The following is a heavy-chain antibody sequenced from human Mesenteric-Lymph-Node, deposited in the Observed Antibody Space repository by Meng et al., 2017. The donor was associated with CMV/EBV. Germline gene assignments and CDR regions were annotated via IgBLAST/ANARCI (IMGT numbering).Heavy chain of an antibody. CDR1: GYPFSIYD. J-gene: IGHJ4*02. CDR3: ARHWGDVWGRTFGFDF. CDR2: ISAYNRAT. D-gene: IGHD3-16*01. Sequence: SGYPFSIYDITWVRQAPGQGLEWLGWISAYNRATSYAQSLQGRLTMTADTSTSTAYMELRGLRSDDTALYFCARHWGDVWGRTFGFDFWGQGTLVTVSS. V-gene: IGHV1-18*01.